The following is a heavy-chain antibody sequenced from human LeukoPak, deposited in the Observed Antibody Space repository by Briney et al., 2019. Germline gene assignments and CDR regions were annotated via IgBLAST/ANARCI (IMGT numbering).Heavy chain of an antibody. D-gene: IGHD2-15*01. CDR3: ARIAVWGYCSGGSCSPSAADY. CDR1: GYTFTGYY. Sequence: ASVKVSCKASGYTFTGYYMHWVRQAPGRGLEWMGWINPNSGGTNYAQKFQGRVTMTRDTSISTAYMELRSLRSDDTAVYYCARIAVWGYCSGGSCSPSAADYWGQGTLVTVSS. V-gene: IGHV1-2*02. CDR2: INPNSGGT. J-gene: IGHJ4*02.